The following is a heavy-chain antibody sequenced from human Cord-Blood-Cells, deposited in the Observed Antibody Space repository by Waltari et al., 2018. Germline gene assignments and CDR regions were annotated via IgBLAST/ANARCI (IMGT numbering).Heavy chain of an antibody. Sequence: QLVESGGGVVQPGMSLRLTCAATVFTFSRYAMHWVRQAPGKGLEWVAVISYEGSNKYYADSVKGRFTISRDNSKNTLYLQMNSLRAEDTAVYYCARGTPIDYWGQGTLVTVSS. J-gene: IGHJ4*02. CDR1: VFTFSRYA. CDR2: ISYEGSNK. CDR3: ARGTPIDY. V-gene: IGHV3-30-3*01.